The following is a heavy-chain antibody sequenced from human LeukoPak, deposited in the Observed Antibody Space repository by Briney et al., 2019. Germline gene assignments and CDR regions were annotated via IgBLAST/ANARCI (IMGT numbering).Heavy chain of an antibody. D-gene: IGHD3-10*01. CDR1: GGPFSGYF. J-gene: IGHJ4*02. CDR2: IHNSGTT. CDR3: ARRYYYNLGSFPFDF. Sequence: PSETLSLTCAVSGGPFSGYFWSWIRQSSGKGLEWIGEIHNSGTTNYNPSLNSRVTIPEDTSKNQFYPNLSSVTAADTAVYYCARRYYYNLGSFPFDFWGQGTLVTASS. V-gene: IGHV4-34*01.